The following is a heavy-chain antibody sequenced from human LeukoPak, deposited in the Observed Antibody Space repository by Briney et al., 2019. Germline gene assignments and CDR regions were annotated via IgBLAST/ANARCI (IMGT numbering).Heavy chain of an antibody. J-gene: IGHJ6*02. D-gene: IGHD2-15*01. Sequence: GGSLRLSCAASGFTFSSYDMHWVRRATVKGLEWVSAIGTAGDTYYPGSVKGRFTISRENAKNSLYLQMNSLRAGDTAVYYCARGMFRYCSGGSCDMDVWGQGTTVTVSS. V-gene: IGHV3-13*01. CDR2: IGTAGDT. CDR3: ARGMFRYCSGGSCDMDV. CDR1: GFTFSSYD.